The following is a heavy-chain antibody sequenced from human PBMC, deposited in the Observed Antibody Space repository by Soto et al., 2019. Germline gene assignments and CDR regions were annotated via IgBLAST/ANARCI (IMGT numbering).Heavy chain of an antibody. V-gene: IGHV3-30*03. Sequence: QVQLVESGGGVVQPGRSLRLSCAASGFTFSSYGMHWVRQAPGKGLEWVAVISYDGSNKYYADSVKGRFTISRDNSKNTLYLQMNSLRAEDTAVYYCAIMSPNYFDYWGQGTLVTVSS. J-gene: IGHJ4*02. CDR2: ISYDGSNK. CDR1: GFTFSSYG. D-gene: IGHD2-8*01. CDR3: AIMSPNYFDY.